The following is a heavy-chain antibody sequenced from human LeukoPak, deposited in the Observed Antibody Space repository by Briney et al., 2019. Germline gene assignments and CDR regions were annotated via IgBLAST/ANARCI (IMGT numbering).Heavy chain of an antibody. V-gene: IGHV3-21*01. CDR2: IDFTSRYI. CDR3: AKLVDYCEGRTCFTTYYYTDI. Sequence: GGSLRLSCAASGFTFSSYSMNWVRQAPGKGLEWVSSIDFTSRYIYNADSVKGRFTTSRDNAKNSLDLQMNSLKVEDTAVYYCAKLVDYCEGRTCFTTYYYTDIWGKGTTVTVSS. CDR1: GFTFSSYS. D-gene: IGHD4/OR15-4a*01. J-gene: IGHJ6*03.